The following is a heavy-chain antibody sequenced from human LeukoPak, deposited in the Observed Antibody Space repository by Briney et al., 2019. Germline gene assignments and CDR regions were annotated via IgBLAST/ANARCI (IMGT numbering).Heavy chain of an antibody. Sequence: GGSLILSCAASGFTFSNYAMSWVRQAPGKGLEWVSTISGSGGNTYYADSVKGRFTISRDSSKNTLYLQMTSLKAEDKAVYYCAKNRQQLDYWGQGTLVTVSS. CDR3: AKNRQQLDY. J-gene: IGHJ4*02. CDR2: ISGSGGNT. V-gene: IGHV3-23*01. CDR1: GFTFSNYA. D-gene: IGHD6-13*01.